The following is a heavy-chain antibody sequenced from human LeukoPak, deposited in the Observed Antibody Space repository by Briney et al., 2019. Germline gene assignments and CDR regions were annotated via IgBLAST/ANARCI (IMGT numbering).Heavy chain of an antibody. J-gene: IGHJ4*02. D-gene: IGHD5-12*01. CDR3: ARDGPEGGSEVDY. V-gene: IGHV6-1*01. Sequence: SQTLSLTCAISGDTVSSYSAAWNRNRESPSRGLEWLGRTCYRSKWYNDYAVSVKSRISIDPDTSKNQFSLQLNSVTPEDTAVYYCARDGPEGGSEVDYWGQGTLVTVSS. CDR1: GDTVSSYSAA. CDR2: TCYRSKWYN.